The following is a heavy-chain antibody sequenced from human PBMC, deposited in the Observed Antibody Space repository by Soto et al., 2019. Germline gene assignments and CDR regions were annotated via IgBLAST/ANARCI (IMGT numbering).Heavy chain of an antibody. J-gene: IGHJ2*01. CDR2: IGGTSGST. Sequence: EVHLLESGGGLVQPGGSLRLSCAASGFTFKNFAMGWVRRAPGKGLEWVSAIGGTSGSTYYANSVKGRFTISRDNYKNTLYLQLNSLRAGDTAIYYCAKRLGDGYFDLWGRGTLVTVSS. V-gene: IGHV3-23*01. D-gene: IGHD3-16*01. CDR1: GFTFKNFA. CDR3: AKRLGDGYFDL.